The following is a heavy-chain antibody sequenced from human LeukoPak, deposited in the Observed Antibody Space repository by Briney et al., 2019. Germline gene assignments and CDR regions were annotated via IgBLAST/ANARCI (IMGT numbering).Heavy chain of an antibody. CDR3: ASARYDSSGYADY. CDR1: GGSISSSNW. CDR2: IYHSGST. D-gene: IGHD3-22*01. V-gene: IGHV4-4*02. J-gene: IGHJ4*02. Sequence: PSGTLSLTCAVSGGSISSSNWWSWVRQPPGKGLEWIGEIYHSGSTNYNPSLKSRVTISVDKSKNQFSLKLSSVTAADTAVYYCASARYDSSGYADYWGQGTLVTVSS.